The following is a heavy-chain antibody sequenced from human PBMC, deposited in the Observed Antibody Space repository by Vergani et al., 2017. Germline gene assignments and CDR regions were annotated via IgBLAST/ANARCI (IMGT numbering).Heavy chain of an antibody. Sequence: EVQLVESGGGLVKPGGSLRLSCAASGFTFSSSSMNWVRQAPGKGLEWVSSISSSSSYIYYADSVKGRFTISRDNAKNSLYLQMNSLRAEDTAVYYCARGVTTPDDAFDIWGQGTMVTVSS. V-gene: IGHV3-21*01. CDR2: ISSSSSYI. CDR3: ARGVTTPDDAFDI. D-gene: IGHD3-3*01. CDR1: GFTFSSSS. J-gene: IGHJ3*02.